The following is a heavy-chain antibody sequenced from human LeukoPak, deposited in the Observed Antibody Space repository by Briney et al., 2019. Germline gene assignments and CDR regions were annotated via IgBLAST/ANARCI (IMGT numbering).Heavy chain of an antibody. CDR1: GGSISSGDYY. CDR2: IYYSGNT. J-gene: IGHJ4*02. D-gene: IGHD3-9*01. V-gene: IGHV4-31*03. Sequence: SETLSLTCTVSGGSISSGDYYWSWIRQHPGKGLEWIGYIYYSGNTCSNPSLKSRVTISSDTSKNQFSLKLNSMTAADTAVYYCARAQLDYYFDYWGQGALVTVSS. CDR3: ARAQLDYYFDY.